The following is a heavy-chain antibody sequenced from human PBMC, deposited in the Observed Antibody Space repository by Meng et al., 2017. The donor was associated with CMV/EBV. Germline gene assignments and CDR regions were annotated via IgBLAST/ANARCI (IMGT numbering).Heavy chain of an antibody. CDR3: ARMEVGGGSCYSDY. V-gene: IGHV1-18*01. D-gene: IGHD2-15*01. CDR2: ISAYNGNT. CDR1: GYTFTRYG. Sequence: QVRLGQSGAEVKKPGAAVKVSCKSSGYTFTRYGISWVRQAPGQGLEWMGWISAYNGNTNYAQKLQGRVTMTTDTSTSTAYMELRSLRSDDTAVYYCARMEVGGGSCYSDYWGQGTLVTVSS. J-gene: IGHJ4*02.